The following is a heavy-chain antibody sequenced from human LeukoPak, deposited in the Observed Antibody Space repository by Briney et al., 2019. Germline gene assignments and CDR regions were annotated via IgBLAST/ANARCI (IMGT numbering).Heavy chain of an antibody. D-gene: IGHD3-3*01. CDR3: ARVPRAHDFWSSRGGYFDY. V-gene: IGHV4-34*01. CDR2: INHSGST. Sequence: PSETLSLTCAVYGGSFSGYYWSWIRQPPGKGLEWIGEINHSGSTNYNPSLKSRVTISVDTSKNQFSLKLSSVTAADTAVYYCARVPRAHDFWSSRGGYFDYWGQGTLVTVSS. J-gene: IGHJ4*02. CDR1: GGSFSGYY.